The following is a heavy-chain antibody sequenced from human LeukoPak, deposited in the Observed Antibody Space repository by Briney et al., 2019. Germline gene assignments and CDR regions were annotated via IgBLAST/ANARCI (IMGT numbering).Heavy chain of an antibody. CDR1: GGTFSSYA. CDR3: AGDSSGHYYAY. J-gene: IGHJ4*02. Sequence: SVKVSCKASGGTFSSYAISWVRQAPGQGLEWMGGIVPIFGTANYAQKFQGRVTITTDESTSTAYMELSSLGSEDTAVYYCAGDSSGHYYAYWGQGTLVTVSS. D-gene: IGHD3-22*01. CDR2: IVPIFGTA. V-gene: IGHV1-69*05.